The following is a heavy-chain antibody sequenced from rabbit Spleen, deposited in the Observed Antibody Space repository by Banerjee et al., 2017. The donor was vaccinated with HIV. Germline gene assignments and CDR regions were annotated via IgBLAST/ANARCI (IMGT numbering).Heavy chain of an antibody. CDR3: ARDGAGGSYFAL. D-gene: IGHD8-1*01. Sequence: QEQLVEYGGDLVQPGASLTLPCTASGFSFNDDYVMCWVRQAPGKGLKWIACINTWSGRPVYASWVNGRFSISRENAQNTVFLQMTSLTAADTATYFCARDGAGGSYFALWGPGTLVTVS. CDR1: GFSFNDDYV. CDR2: INTWSGRP. J-gene: IGHJ6*01. V-gene: IGHV1S45*01.